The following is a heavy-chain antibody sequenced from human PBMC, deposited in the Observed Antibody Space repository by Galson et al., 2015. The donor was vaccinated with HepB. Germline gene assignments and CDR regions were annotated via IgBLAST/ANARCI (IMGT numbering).Heavy chain of an antibody. D-gene: IGHD6-13*01. CDR1: GGTFSNYA. J-gene: IGHJ6*02. V-gene: IGHV1-69*06. CDR2: IIPIFATS. CDR3: ATSPGIAAAGPSNYYYYGMDV. Sequence: QSGAEVKKPGESLKISCTASGGTFSNYAISWVRQAPGQGLEWMGVIIPIFATSDYAQKFQGRVTITADKSTSTAYMELSSLRSEDTAVYYCATSPGIAAAGPSNYYYYGMDVWGQGTTVTVSS.